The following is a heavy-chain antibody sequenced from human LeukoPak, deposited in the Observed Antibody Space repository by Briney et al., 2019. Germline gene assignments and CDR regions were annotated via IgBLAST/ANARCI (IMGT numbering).Heavy chain of an antibody. CDR1: GFTFSSYA. D-gene: IGHD5-18*01. CDR2: ISGSGGST. Sequence: GGSLRLSCAASGFTFSSYAMSWVRQAPGKGLQWVSAISGSGGSTYYADSVKVRLTISRDNSKNTLYLQMTSLRAEDTGVYYCAKAPAWIQLWSYFDYWGQGTLVTGSS. CDR3: AKAPAWIQLWSYFDY. J-gene: IGHJ4*02. V-gene: IGHV3-23*01.